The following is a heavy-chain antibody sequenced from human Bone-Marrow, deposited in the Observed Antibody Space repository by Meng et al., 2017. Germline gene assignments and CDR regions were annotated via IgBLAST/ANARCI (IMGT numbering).Heavy chain of an antibody. Sequence: GESLKISCAASGLTFSSYAMHWVRQAPGKGLEWVAVISYDGSNKYYADSVKGRFTISRDNTKNSLYLQMTSLRPEETALYYCAKAKNYYNIDGWGQGKTVTVSS. V-gene: IGHV3-30*04. CDR3: AKAKNYYNIDG. J-gene: IGHJ6*02. CDR1: GLTFSSYA. CDR2: ISYDGSNK.